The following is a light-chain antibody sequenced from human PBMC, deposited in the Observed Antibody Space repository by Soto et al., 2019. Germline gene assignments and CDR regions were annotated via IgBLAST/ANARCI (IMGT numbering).Light chain of an antibody. V-gene: IGLV2-14*01. CDR1: SSDVGGYNY. Sequence: QSALTQPASVSGSPGQSITISCTGTSSDVGGYNYVSWYQQHPGKAPKVVIYEVSNRPSWISNRFSGSKSGNTASLTISGIQAEDEADYYCSSYTSSSTLVFGGGTKVTVL. CDR2: EVS. CDR3: SSYTSSSTLV. J-gene: IGLJ2*01.